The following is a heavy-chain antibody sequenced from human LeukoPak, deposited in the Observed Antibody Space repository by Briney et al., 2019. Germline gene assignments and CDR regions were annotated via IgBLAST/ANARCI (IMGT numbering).Heavy chain of an antibody. CDR2: IYYSGST. D-gene: IGHD6-19*01. J-gene: IGHJ6*03. CDR1: GGSISSYY. V-gene: IGHV4-59*01. CDR3: ARDREGWAMTSYYYYYMDV. Sequence: SETLSLTCTVSGGSISSYYWSWIRQPPGKGLEWIGYIYYSGSTNYNPSLKSRVTISVDTSKNQFSLKLSSVTAADTAVYYCARDREGWAMTSYYYYYMDVWGKGTTVTVSS.